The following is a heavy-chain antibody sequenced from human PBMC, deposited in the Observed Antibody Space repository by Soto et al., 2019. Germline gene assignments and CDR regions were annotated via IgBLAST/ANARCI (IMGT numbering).Heavy chain of an antibody. J-gene: IGHJ1*01. CDR1: GFTFDDYA. V-gene: IGHV3-9*01. Sequence: PGGSLRLSCAASGFTFDDYAMHWVRQVPGKGLEWVSGINWNSGSIGYADSVKGRFAIFRDNAKNSLHLQMNSLRAEDTAFYYCVKDESINWYSGHFRHWGQGTLVTVSS. D-gene: IGHD6-13*01. CDR2: INWNSGSI. CDR3: VKDESINWYSGHFRH.